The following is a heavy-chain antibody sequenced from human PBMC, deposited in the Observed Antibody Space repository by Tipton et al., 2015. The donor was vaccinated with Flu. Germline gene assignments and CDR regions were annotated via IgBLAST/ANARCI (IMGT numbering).Heavy chain of an antibody. CDR2: IHFSGST. J-gene: IGHJ3*01. Sequence: TLSLTCTVSGGSITGYYWSWVRQPPGRGLEWIGYIHFSGSTNYNPSLRSRVTLSLDTARAQFSLRLSSVTAADTAVDYCARLWWGLGDAFDLWGQGPLVTVPS. CDR3: ARLWWGLGDAFDL. CDR1: GGSITGYY. D-gene: IGHD2-21*02. V-gene: IGHV4-59*07.